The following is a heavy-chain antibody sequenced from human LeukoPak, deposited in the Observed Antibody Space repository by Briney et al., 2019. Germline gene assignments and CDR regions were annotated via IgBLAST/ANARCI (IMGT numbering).Heavy chain of an antibody. V-gene: IGHV1-69*13. D-gene: IGHD4-23*01. J-gene: IGHJ4*02. CDR1: GGTFSSYA. CDR3: ARGWLAETTVVTPYNY. Sequence: SVKVSCKASGGTFSSYAISWVRQAPGQGLEWMGGIILIFGTANYAQKFQGRVTITADESTSTAYMELSSLRSEDTAVYYCARGWLAETTVVTPYNYWGQGTLVTVSS. CDR2: IILIFGTA.